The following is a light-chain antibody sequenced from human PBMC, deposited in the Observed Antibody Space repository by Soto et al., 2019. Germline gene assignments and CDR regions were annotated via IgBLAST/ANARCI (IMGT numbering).Light chain of an antibody. J-gene: IGLJ3*02. CDR2: SNS. CDR1: DSNIGSNT. CDR3: AAWDDSLNGRAV. Sequence: QSVLTQPPSASGTPGQRVTISCSGSDSNIGSNTVNWYQQVPGTAPKLLIYSNSQRPSEVPDRFSGSKSGTSASLAISGLQSEDEADYYCAAWDDSLNGRAVFGGGTKLTVL. V-gene: IGLV1-44*01.